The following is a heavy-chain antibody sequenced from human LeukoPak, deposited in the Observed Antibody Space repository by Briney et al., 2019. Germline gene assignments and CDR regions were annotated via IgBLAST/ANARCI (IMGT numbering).Heavy chain of an antibody. D-gene: IGHD5-12*01. CDR3: ARDLGIVATRGLDY. V-gene: IGHV1-2*02. CDR1: GYTFTGYY. CDR2: INPNSGGT. Sequence: ASVKVSCKASGYTFTGYYMHWVRQAPGQGLEWMGWINPNSGGTNYAQKFQGRVTMTRDTSISTAYMELSRLRSDDTTVYYCARDLGIVATRGLDYWGQGTLVTVSS. J-gene: IGHJ4*02.